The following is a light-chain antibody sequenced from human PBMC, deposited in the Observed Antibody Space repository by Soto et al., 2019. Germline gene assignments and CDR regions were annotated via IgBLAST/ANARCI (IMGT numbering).Light chain of an antibody. V-gene: IGKV1-5*03. Sequence: DIRMSLSPSTLSASVGDRVTITCRASQSISSWLAWYQQKPGKAPKLLIYKASSLESGVPSRFSGSGSGTDFTLTISSLQHEDFATYFCQQSYSPPRTFGQGTKVDI. J-gene: IGKJ1*01. CDR3: QQSYSPPRT. CDR2: KAS. CDR1: QSISSW.